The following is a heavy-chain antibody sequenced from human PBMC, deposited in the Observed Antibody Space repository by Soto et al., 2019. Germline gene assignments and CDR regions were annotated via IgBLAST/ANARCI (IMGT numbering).Heavy chain of an antibody. D-gene: IGHD4-17*01. CDR1: GGSISSYY. CDR3: ATHPPYGPLDH. V-gene: IGHV4-59*01. J-gene: IGHJ4*02. Sequence: PSETLSLTCTVSGGSISSYYWSWIRRPPGKGLEWIGYIYYSGSTNYNPSLKSRVTISVDTSKNQFSLKLSSVTAADTAVYYCATHPPYGPLDHWGQGTLVTVSS. CDR2: IYYSGST.